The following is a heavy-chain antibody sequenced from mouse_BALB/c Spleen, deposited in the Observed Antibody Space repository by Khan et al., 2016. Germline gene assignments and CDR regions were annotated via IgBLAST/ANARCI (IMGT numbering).Heavy chain of an antibody. Sequence: VQLQESGAELVRPGASVKMSCKASGFTFTGYTMHWVKQRPGQGLEWIGYINPSSGYTNYNQKFKDKATLTADKSSSPAYLHLSSLTSEDSAVYYCAIYYDYLDYWGQGTTLTVSS. D-gene: IGHD2-3*01. CDR3: AIYYDYLDY. CDR1: GFTFTGYT. J-gene: IGHJ2*01. V-gene: IGHV1-4*01. CDR2: INPSSGYT.